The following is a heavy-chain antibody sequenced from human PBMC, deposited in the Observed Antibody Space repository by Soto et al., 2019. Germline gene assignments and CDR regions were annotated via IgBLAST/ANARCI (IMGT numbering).Heavy chain of an antibody. CDR1: GGSISSGGYY. V-gene: IGHV4-31*03. Sequence: SETLSLTCTVSGGSISSGGYYWSWIRQHPGKGLEWIGYIYYSGSTYYNPSLKSRVTISVDTSKNQFSLKLSSVTAADTAVYYCARDPLFTDYYDSSGWLGAFDIWGQGTMVTVSS. D-gene: IGHD3-22*01. J-gene: IGHJ3*02. CDR2: IYYSGST. CDR3: ARDPLFTDYYDSSGWLGAFDI.